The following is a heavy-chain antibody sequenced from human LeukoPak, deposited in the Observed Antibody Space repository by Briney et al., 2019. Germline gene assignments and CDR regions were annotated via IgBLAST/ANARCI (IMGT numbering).Heavy chain of an antibody. CDR2: IYYSGST. CDR3: AKVLRNSSGYK. CDR1: GGSISSSSYY. V-gene: IGHV4-39*07. Sequence: PSETLSLTCTVSGGSISSSSYYWGWIRQPPGKGLEWIGSIYYSGSTYYNPSLKSRVTISVDTSKNQFSLKLSPVTAADTAVYYCAKVLRNSSGYKWGQGTLVTVSS. D-gene: IGHD6-19*01. J-gene: IGHJ4*02.